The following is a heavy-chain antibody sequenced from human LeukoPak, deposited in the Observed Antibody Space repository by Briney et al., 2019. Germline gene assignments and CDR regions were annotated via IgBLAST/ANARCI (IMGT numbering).Heavy chain of an antibody. V-gene: IGHV3-9*01. J-gene: IGHJ4*02. CDR2: ISWNSGSI. CDR3: ARGWYYGSGADY. D-gene: IGHD3-10*01. CDR1: GFTFDDYA. Sequence: GGSLRLSCAASGFTFDDYAMHWVRQAPGKGLEWVSGISWNSGSIGYADSVKGRFTISRDNAKNSLYLQMNSLRAEDTALYYCARGWYYGSGADYWGQGTLVTVS.